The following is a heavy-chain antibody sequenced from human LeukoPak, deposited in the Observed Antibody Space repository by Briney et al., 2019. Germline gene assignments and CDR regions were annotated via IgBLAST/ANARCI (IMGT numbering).Heavy chain of an antibody. CDR3: ARGNRAYCGGDCYSDDY. D-gene: IGHD2-21*02. CDR2: INHSGST. J-gene: IGHJ4*02. CDR1: GGSFSGYY. Sequence: SETLSLTCAVHGGSFSGYYWSWIRQPPGKGLEWIGEINHSGSTNYNPSLKSRVTISVDTSKNQFSLKLSSVTAADTAVYYCARGNRAYCGGDCYSDDYWGQGTLVTVSS. V-gene: IGHV4-34*01.